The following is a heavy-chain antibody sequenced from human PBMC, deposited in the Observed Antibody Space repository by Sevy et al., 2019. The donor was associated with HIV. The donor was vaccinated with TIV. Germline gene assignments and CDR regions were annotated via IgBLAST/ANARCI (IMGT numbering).Heavy chain of an antibody. CDR3: ARGLPMVYAPYYYYMDV. CDR1: GGTFSSYA. Sequence: ASVKVSCKASGGTFSSYAISWVRQAPGQGLEWMGGIIPIFGTANYARKFQGRVTITADESTSTAYMELSSLRSEDTAVYYCARGLPMVYAPYYYYMDVWGKGTTVTVSS. J-gene: IGHJ6*03. CDR2: IIPIFGTA. V-gene: IGHV1-69*13. D-gene: IGHD2-8*01.